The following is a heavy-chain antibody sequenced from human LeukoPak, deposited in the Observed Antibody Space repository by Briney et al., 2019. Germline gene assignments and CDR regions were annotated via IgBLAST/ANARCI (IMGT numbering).Heavy chain of an antibody. V-gene: IGHV3-53*01. CDR2: IYSGGST. CDR1: GVTVSSKY. J-gene: IGHJ4*02. CDR3: AQSAYSSSWTIDY. Sequence: PGGSLRLSCAVSGVTVSSKYMTWVRQAPGKGLEWVSLIYSGGSTYDADSVKGRFTISRDNSKNMLYLQMDSLRVEDTAVYYCAQSAYSSSWTIDYWGRGTLVTVSS. D-gene: IGHD6-13*01.